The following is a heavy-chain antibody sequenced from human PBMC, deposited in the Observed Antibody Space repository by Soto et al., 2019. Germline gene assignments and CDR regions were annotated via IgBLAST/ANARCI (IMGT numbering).Heavy chain of an antibody. Sequence: QVQLQESGPGLVKPSGTLSLTCAVSGGSISSSNWWIWVRQPPGKGLEWIGEIYHSGSTNYNPSLKSRVTISVDKSKTQFSLKLSSVTAADTAVYYCARDYMVRGVMRWFDPWGQGTLVTVSS. CDR1: GGSISSSNW. CDR3: ARDYMVRGVMRWFDP. CDR2: IYHSGST. V-gene: IGHV4-4*02. D-gene: IGHD3-10*01. J-gene: IGHJ5*02.